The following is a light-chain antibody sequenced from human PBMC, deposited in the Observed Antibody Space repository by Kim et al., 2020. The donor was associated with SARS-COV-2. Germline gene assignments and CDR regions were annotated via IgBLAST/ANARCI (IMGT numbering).Light chain of an antibody. CDR3: GAWDGSLSAGV. Sequence: GPKVTITCSGSTSTMGDNYVSCYQQLPGTAPKLLIYAANKRPSGIPGRFSGSKAGTSATLVITGLQTGDEADYYCGAWDGSLSAGVFGGGTKVTVL. CDR1: TSTMGDNY. CDR2: AAN. J-gene: IGLJ2*01. V-gene: IGLV1-51*01.